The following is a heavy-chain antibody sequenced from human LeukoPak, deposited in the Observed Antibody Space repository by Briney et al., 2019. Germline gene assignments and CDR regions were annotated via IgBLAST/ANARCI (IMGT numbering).Heavy chain of an antibody. CDR2: IYYRGST. J-gene: IGHJ4*02. Sequence: SETLSLTCTVSGGSVSSGSYYWSWIRQPPGKGLEWIGYIYYRGSTNYNPSLKSRVTISVDTSKNQFSLKLSSVTAADTAVYYCASGSYYFDYWGQGTLVTVSS. CDR1: GGSVSSGSYY. D-gene: IGHD1-26*01. V-gene: IGHV4-61*01. CDR3: ASGSYYFDY.